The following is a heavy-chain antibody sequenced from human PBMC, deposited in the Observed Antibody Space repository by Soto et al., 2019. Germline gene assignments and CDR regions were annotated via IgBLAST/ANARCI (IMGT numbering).Heavy chain of an antibody. CDR2: IYYSGST. J-gene: IGHJ4*02. Sequence: SETLSLTCTVSGGSISSSSYYWGWIRQPPGKGLEWIGSIYYSGSTYYNPSLKSRVTISVDTSKNQFSLKLSSVTAADTAVYYCARLPQGGEGQWLSEWKDDYWGQGTLVTVSS. CDR1: GGSISSSSYY. V-gene: IGHV4-39*01. D-gene: IGHD6-19*01. CDR3: ARLPQGGEGQWLSEWKDDY.